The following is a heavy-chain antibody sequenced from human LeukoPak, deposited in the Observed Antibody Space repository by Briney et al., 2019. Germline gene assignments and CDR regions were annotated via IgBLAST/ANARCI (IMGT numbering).Heavy chain of an antibody. CDR1: GGSISSGGYY. V-gene: IGHV4-61*02. CDR3: ARANRYYDFWSGTYLDY. Sequence: SETLSLTCTVSGGSISSGGYYWSWIRQPAGKGLEWIGRIYTSGSTNYNPSLKSRVNISVDTSKNQFSLKLSSVTAADTAVYYCARANRYYDFWSGTYLDYWGQGTLVTVSS. J-gene: IGHJ4*02. D-gene: IGHD3-3*01. CDR2: IYTSGST.